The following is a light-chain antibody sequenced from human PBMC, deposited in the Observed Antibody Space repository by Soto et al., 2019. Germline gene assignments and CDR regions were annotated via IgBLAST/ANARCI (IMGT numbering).Light chain of an antibody. V-gene: IGLV1-51*01. Sequence: QLVLTQPPSVSAAPGQKVTISCSGSSSNIGNNYVSWYQQLPGTAPKLLIYDNNKRPSGIPDRFSGSKSGTSATLGITGLQTGDEADYYCETWDSSLSAGVFGGGTKLTVL. J-gene: IGLJ3*02. CDR1: SSNIGNNY. CDR2: DNN. CDR3: ETWDSSLSAGV.